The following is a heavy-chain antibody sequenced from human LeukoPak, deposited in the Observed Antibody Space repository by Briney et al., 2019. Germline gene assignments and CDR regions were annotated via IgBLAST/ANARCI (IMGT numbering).Heavy chain of an antibody. CDR2: INHSGST. V-gene: IGHV4-34*01. CDR3: AICGGDFSEHDAFDI. CDR1: GGSFSGYY. D-gene: IGHD2-21*02. Sequence: SETLSLTCAVYGGSFSGYYWSWIRQPPGKGLEWIGEINHSGSTNYNPSLKSRVTISVDTSKNQFSLKLSSVTAADTAVYYCAICGGDFSEHDAFDIWGQGTMVTVSS. J-gene: IGHJ3*02.